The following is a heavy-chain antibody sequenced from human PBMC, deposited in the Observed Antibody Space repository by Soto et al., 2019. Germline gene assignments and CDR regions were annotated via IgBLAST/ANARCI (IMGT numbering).Heavy chain of an antibody. CDR3: ARMVRGSKIDYSYYMDV. Sequence: QVELVQSGVEVKKPGASVKVSCKASGYTFTNHGLSWVRQAPGQGLEWMGWISASNGDTNYAQKFLVRVTVTTDTSTSTGYMELRSLKSEDTAVYYCARMVRGSKIDYSYYMDVWGKGTTVIVSS. D-gene: IGHD3-10*01. CDR2: ISASNGDT. J-gene: IGHJ6*03. CDR1: GYTFTNHG. V-gene: IGHV1-18*04.